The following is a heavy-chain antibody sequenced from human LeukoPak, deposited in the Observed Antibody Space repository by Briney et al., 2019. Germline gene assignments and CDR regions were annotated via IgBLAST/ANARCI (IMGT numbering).Heavy chain of an antibody. CDR2: MNPANGNT. CDR3: ARALAVAGDYFDY. Sequence: ASVKVSCKASGYTFTSYDINWVRQVTGQRLEWMGWMNPANGNTGYVQNFQGRVTMTRDTSTSTVYMELSSLRSEDTAVYYCARALAVAGDYFDYWGQGTLVTVSS. D-gene: IGHD6-19*01. CDR1: GYTFTSYD. V-gene: IGHV1-8*01. J-gene: IGHJ4*02.